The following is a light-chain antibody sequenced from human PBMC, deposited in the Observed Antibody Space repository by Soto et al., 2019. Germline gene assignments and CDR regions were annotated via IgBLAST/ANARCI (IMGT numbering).Light chain of an antibody. J-gene: IGKJ5*01. V-gene: IGKV3-20*01. CDR3: QQYGSSIT. Sequence: ESVLTQSPGTLSLSPGERATLSCRAGQSITTNYLAWYQQRFGQAPRLLIHGASSRAAGIPDRFSGSGSGTDFTLTISRLEPEDFVVYYCQQYGSSITFGQGTRLEIK. CDR1: QSITTNY. CDR2: GAS.